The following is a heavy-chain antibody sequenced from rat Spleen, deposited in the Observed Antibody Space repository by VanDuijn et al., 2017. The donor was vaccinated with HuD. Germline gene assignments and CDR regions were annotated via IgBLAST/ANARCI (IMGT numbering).Heavy chain of an antibody. V-gene: IGHV5-20*01. CDR3: TTMVG. J-gene: IGHJ2*01. D-gene: IGHD1-1*01. CDR2: ISYDGGSI. CDR1: GFTFINYD. Sequence: EVQLVESGGGLVQPGRSMKLSCAASGFTFINYDMAWVRQAPKRGLEWVAYISYDGGSIYYQDSVKGRFTISRDNAKSTLYLQMDSLRSEDTATYFCTTMVGWGQGVMVTVSS.